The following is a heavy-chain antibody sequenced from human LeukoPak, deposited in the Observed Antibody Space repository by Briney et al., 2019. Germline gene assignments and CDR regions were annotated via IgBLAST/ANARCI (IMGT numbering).Heavy chain of an antibody. J-gene: IGHJ3*02. CDR3: ARHIRVGIADSLYAFDI. CDR1: GGSISSYY. Sequence: SDTLSLTCTVSGGSISSYYWSWIRQPPGKGLEWIGYIYYSGSTNYNPSLKSRVTISVDTSKNQFSLKLSSVTAADTAVYYCARHIRVGIADSLYAFDIWGQGTMVTVSS. CDR2: IYYSGST. D-gene: IGHD6-13*01. V-gene: IGHV4-59*07.